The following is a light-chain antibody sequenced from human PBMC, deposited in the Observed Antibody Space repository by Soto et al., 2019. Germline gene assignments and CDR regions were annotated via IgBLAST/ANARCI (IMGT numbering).Light chain of an antibody. CDR2: GAS. J-gene: IGKJ2*01. CDR1: QSVSSN. Sequence: EIVMTQSPATLSVSPGERATLSCRASQSVSSNLAWYQLKPGQAPRLLIYGASTRATGIPARFSGSGSGTDCTLTISSLQSEDSALYYCQQYNNWPPYTFGQGTKLEIK. CDR3: QQYNNWPPYT. V-gene: IGKV3-15*01.